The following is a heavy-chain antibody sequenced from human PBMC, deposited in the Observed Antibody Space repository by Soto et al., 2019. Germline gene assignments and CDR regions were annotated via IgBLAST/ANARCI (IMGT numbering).Heavy chain of an antibody. D-gene: IGHD2-15*01. Sequence: QVQLVQSGAEVKKPGASVKVYCKASGYTFTSYDINWVRQGTGQGLEWMGWMNPNSGNTVYARKFQGRVTMTRNTSVCTANRVLRSLRCEDMALYLCTRERVGVDYWGERTLVTV. CDR2: MNPNSGNT. J-gene: IGHJ4*02. CDR3: TRERVGVDY. CDR1: GYTFTSYD. V-gene: IGHV1-8*01.